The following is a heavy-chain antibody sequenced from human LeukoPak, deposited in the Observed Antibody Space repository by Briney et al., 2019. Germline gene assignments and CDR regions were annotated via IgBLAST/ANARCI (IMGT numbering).Heavy chain of an antibody. Sequence: GGSLRLSCVASGFTFSTSGMHWVRQSPGKGLDWVAFIRNDGNKKNYAESVKGRFTISRNNAKNSLYLQMNSLRAEDTAVYYCARPKTDYGDYSRAFDIWGQGTMVTVSS. CDR3: ARPKTDYGDYSRAFDI. CDR1: GFTFSTSG. V-gene: IGHV3-30*02. J-gene: IGHJ3*02. CDR2: IRNDGNKK. D-gene: IGHD4-17*01.